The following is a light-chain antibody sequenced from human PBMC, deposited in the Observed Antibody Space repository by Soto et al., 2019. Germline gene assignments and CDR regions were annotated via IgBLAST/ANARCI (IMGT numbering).Light chain of an antibody. CDR2: KDS. V-gene: IGLV3-25*02. Sequence: SYVLTQPPSVSVAPGQTATITCGGNNIGVKNVHWFQQKPGQAPVLVIYKDSERPSGIPERFSGSSSGTTVTLTISGVQAEDEADYYCQSADSSGTLVVFGGGTKVTVL. CDR1: NIGVKN. CDR3: QSADSSGTLVV. J-gene: IGLJ2*01.